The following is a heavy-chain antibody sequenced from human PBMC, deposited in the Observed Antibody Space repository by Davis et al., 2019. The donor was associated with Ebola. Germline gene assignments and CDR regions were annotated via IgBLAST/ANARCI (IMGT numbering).Heavy chain of an antibody. CDR2: IYYSGST. J-gene: IGHJ4*02. CDR3: ARWGRWLLGGDIDY. Sequence: MPSETLSLTCTVSGGSISSYYWSWIRQPPGKGLEWIGYIYYSGSTNYNPSLKSRVTISVDTSKNQFSLKLSSVTAADTAVYYCARWGRWLLGGDIDYWGQGILVTVSS. D-gene: IGHD3-22*01. V-gene: IGHV4-59*01. CDR1: GGSISSYY.